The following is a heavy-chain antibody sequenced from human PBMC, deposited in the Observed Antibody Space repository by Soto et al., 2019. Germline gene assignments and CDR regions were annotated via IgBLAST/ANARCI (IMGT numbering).Heavy chain of an antibody. V-gene: IGHV3-30*19. Sequence: QGQVVESGGGVVQPGKSLRLSCATSGFTFRNYGMHGVRQAPGKGVDCVAVISDDGNNKYYADSVKGPFTISRDNSKNTLNLQVNRFRDEDTAVSDCARSPYFYDSAGYVYYYGVDVWGPGTTVTVSS. CDR1: GFTFRNYG. CDR3: ARSPYFYDSAGYVYYYGVDV. D-gene: IGHD3-10*01. CDR2: ISDDGNNK. J-gene: IGHJ6*02.